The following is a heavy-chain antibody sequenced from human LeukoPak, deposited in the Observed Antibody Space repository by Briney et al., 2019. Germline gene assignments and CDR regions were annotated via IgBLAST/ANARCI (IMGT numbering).Heavy chain of an antibody. CDR3: ARHMVAYCDSSGSERDYFDY. Sequence: ASVKVSCKASGYTFTSYDINWVRQATGQGLEWMGWMNPNSGNTGYAQKFQGRVTITRNTSISTAYMELSSLRSEDTAVYYCARHMVAYCDSSGSERDYFDYWGQGTLVTVSS. CDR2: MNPNSGNT. CDR1: GYTFTSYD. J-gene: IGHJ4*02. D-gene: IGHD3-22*01. V-gene: IGHV1-8*03.